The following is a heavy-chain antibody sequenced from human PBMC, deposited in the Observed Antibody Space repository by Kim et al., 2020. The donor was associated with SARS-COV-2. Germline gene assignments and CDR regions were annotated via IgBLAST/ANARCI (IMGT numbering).Heavy chain of an antibody. J-gene: IGHJ4*02. D-gene: IGHD3-22*01. CDR3: AKDHESSGWPTFDY. V-gene: IGHV3-23*01. Sequence: YADSVKGRFTVSRDNARNTLYLQRDSLRVEDTAIYYCAKDHESSGWPTFDYWGQGILVTVSS.